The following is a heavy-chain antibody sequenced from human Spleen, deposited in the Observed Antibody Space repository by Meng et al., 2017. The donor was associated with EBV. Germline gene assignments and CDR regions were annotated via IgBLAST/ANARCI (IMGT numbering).Heavy chain of an antibody. CDR1: GGSVRSGTYY. CDR3: ARKLYTDSFFDS. D-gene: IGHD2-2*02. CDR2: IYFTGST. V-gene: IGHV4-61*01. Sequence: VQLRGSGPGLVKPSEPRPLTCTVSGGSVRSGTYYWSWIRQPPGKGLEWIGYIYFTGSTKYNPSLKTRVTISVDTSRNQFSLRLTSVTTADTAVYYCARKLYTDSFFDSWGQGTLVTVSS. J-gene: IGHJ4*02.